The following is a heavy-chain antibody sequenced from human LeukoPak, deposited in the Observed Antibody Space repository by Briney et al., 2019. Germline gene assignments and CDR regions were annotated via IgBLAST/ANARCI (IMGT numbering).Heavy chain of an antibody. Sequence: GGSLRLSCAASGFTFSTYNMNWVRQAPGKGLEWVSSITSGGTYTYYADPVKGGFTTSRDHAKNPLSLQLSSLRAEDTAVYYCARGHYDILTASYKWTPDYWGQGILVTVSS. CDR1: GFTFSTYN. J-gene: IGHJ4*02. D-gene: IGHD3-9*01. CDR3: ARGHYDILTASYKWTPDY. V-gene: IGHV3-21*06. CDR2: ITSGGTYT.